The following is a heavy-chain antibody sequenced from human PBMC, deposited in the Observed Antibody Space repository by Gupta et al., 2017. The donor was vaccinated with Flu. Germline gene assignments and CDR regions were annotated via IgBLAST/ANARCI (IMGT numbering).Heavy chain of an antibody. Sequence: EVQLVESGGGLVKPGGSLRLSCAASGFTFNRYTINWVRQAPGKGLEWVSSISSSSNYIYYADSVKGRFTISRDNVKNSVYLQMTSLRAEDTAVYYCARVYGYFDLWGRGTLVTVSS. V-gene: IGHV3-21*01. CDR3: ARVYGYFDL. CDR1: GFTFNRYT. CDR2: ISSSSNYI. D-gene: IGHD2-2*01. J-gene: IGHJ2*01.